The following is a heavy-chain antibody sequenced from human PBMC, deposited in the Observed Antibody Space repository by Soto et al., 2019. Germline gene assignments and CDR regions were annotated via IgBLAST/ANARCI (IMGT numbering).Heavy chain of an antibody. V-gene: IGHV1-46*03. Sequence: ASVKVSCKASGYTFTSYYMNWVRQAPGQGLEWMGIINPSGGSTSYAQKFQGRVTMTRDTSTSTVYMELSSLRSEDTAVYYCARVYPSDTRYGYVGNNWFDPWGQGTLVTVSS. J-gene: IGHJ5*02. CDR1: GYTFTSYY. D-gene: IGHD5-18*01. CDR2: INPSGGST. CDR3: ARVYPSDTRYGYVGNNWFDP.